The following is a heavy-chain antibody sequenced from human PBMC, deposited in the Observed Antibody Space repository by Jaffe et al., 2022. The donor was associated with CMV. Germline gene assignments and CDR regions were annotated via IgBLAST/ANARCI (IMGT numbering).Heavy chain of an antibody. D-gene: IGHD1-7*01. CDR2: VNWNGGST. CDR1: GFKFGDHG. V-gene: IGHV3-20*04. Sequence: EVQLVDSGGSVVPPGGSLRLSCAGSGFKFGDHGMSWVRQAPGKGLEWVSGVNWNGGSTGYADSVKGRFTISRDNAKNSLFLQMNSLRVEDTAVYYCARDPRTGTRGGNGLDVWGQGTTVIVSS. J-gene: IGHJ6*02. CDR3: ARDPRTGTRGGNGLDV.